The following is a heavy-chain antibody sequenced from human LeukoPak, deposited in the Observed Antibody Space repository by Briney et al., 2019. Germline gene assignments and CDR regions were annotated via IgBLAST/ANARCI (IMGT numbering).Heavy chain of an antibody. CDR2: IRYDGSNK. Sequence: PGGSLRLSCAASGFTFSSYGMHWVRQAPGKGLEWVAFIRYDGSNKYYADSVKGRFTISRDNSKNTLYLQMNSLRVEDTAVYYCAKLRSSRYSGDYWGQGTLVTVSS. CDR3: AKLRSSRYSGDY. CDR1: GFTFSSYG. J-gene: IGHJ4*02. D-gene: IGHD1-26*01. V-gene: IGHV3-30*02.